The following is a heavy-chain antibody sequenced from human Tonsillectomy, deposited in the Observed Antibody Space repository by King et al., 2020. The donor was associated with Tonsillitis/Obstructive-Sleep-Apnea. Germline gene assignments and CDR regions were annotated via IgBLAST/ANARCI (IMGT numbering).Heavy chain of an antibody. CDR1: GFTFRNYN. V-gene: IGHV3-21*01. J-gene: IGHJ4*02. CDR3: AREKDGDYFDY. Sequence: QLVQSGGGLVKAGGALRLSCAASGFTFRNYNMNWVRQAPGKGLEWVSSISGSSSYIYYADSMKGRFTISRDNPRNSLYLQMSSLRAEDTAVYCCAREKDGDYFDYWGQGTLVSVSS. CDR2: ISGSSSYI. D-gene: IGHD4-17*01.